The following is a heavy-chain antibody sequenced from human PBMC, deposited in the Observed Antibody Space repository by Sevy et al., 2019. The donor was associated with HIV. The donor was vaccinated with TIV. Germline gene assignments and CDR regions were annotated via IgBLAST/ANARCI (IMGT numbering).Heavy chain of an antibody. D-gene: IGHD3-16*01. V-gene: IGHV3-30-3*01. CDR2: ISYDGSNK. J-gene: IGHJ4*02. CDR1: GFTFSSYA. Sequence: GESLKISCAASGFTFSSYAMHWVRQAPGKGLEWVAVISYDGSNKYYADSVKGRFTISRDNSKNTLYLQMNSLRAEDTAVYYCARARGSSTYKPFDYWGQGTLVTVSS. CDR3: ARARGSSTYKPFDY.